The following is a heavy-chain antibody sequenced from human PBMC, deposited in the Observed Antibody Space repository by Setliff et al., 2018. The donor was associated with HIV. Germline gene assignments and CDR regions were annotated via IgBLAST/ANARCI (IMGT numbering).Heavy chain of an antibody. CDR1: GGSISNSNYY. CDR2: IYYIGTT. V-gene: IGHV4-39*02. Sequence: SETLSLTCTVSGGSISNSNYYWGWIRQPPGKGLEWVGSIYYIGTTYYNPSLRSRVTISIDTSKNDFPLKLTSVTAADTAMYYCARLASTRDWYFDLWVPETLLVTVSS. J-gene: IGHJ2*01. CDR3: ARLASTRDWYFDL.